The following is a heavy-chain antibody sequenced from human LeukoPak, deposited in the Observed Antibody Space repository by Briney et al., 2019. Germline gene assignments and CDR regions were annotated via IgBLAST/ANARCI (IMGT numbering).Heavy chain of an antibody. J-gene: IGHJ4*02. CDR1: GFTFSSYS. CDR3: AREGGYCYGASCRFFDS. Sequence: GRSLRLSCAASGFTFSSYSMNWVRQAPGKGLEWVSSINTRSYIYSADSVKGRFTISRDNDKNSVYLQMNSLRAEDTAVYYCAREGGYCYGASCRFFDSWGQGTLLTVSS. V-gene: IGHV3-21*01. CDR2: INTRSYI. D-gene: IGHD2-15*01.